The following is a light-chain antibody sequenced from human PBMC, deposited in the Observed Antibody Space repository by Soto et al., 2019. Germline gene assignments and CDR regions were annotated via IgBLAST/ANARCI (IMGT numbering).Light chain of an antibody. CDR2: GAS. CDR1: QTIANN. Sequence: VVMTQSPATLSVSPGERVTLSCRASQTIANNYVAWYQQKPGQAPRLLIHGASGRAAGIPDRFSGSGSGTGFTLTISSLQSGDLAVYYCQQYSSWYTFGQGTKLEIK. J-gene: IGKJ2*01. CDR3: QQYSSWYT. V-gene: IGKV3D-15*01.